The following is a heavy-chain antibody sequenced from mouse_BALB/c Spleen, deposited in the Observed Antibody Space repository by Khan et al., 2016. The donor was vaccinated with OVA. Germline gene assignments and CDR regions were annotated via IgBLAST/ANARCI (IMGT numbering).Heavy chain of an antibody. CDR3: ARADYRYDGYYAMDY. D-gene: IGHD2-14*01. Sequence: VQLQESGPGLVAPSQSLSITCTVSGFSLSRYNIHWVRQPPGKGLEWLGMIWGGGGTDYNSTPKIRLSISKDNSKSQVFLKMNSLQTDDTAMYYCARADYRYDGYYAMDYWGQGTSVTVSS. CDR1: GFSLSRYN. V-gene: IGHV2-6-4*01. CDR2: IWGGGGT. J-gene: IGHJ4*01.